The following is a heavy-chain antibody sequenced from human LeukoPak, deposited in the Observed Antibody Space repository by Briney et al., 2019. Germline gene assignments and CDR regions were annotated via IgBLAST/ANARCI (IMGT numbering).Heavy chain of an antibody. V-gene: IGHV4-59*08. CDR1: GGSISGDH. J-gene: IGHJ3*02. Sequence: PSETLSLTCTVSGGSISGDHWNWIRQPPAQGLEWIGYIYYSGSTNYNPSLKSRVTISIDTSKNQFSLKLTSVIAADTAVYYCARRNDFGIWGQGTMVTVSS. CDR3: ARRNDFGI. CDR2: IYYSGST.